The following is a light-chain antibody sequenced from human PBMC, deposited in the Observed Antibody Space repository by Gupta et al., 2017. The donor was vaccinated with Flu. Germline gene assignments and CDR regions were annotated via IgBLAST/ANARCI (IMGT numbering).Light chain of an antibody. J-gene: IGLJ1*01. Sequence: QSLLTQPPSVSAAPRQKVTISCSGSNFNIGKNYVSCYQELPGTAPKLLIYDSRHRPSGIPDRFSGSKSGTSATLAITGLQTGDEADYYCGAWDSRLNAYVFGGGTKVSVL. V-gene: IGLV1-51*01. CDR3: GAWDSRLNAYV. CDR2: DSR. CDR1: NFNIGKNY.